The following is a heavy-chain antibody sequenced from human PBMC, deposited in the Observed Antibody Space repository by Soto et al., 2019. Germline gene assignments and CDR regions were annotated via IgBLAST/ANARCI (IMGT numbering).Heavy chain of an antibody. D-gene: IGHD6-6*01. Sequence: GGSLRLSCAASGFTFSSHGMHWVRQAPGKGLEWVAVIWYDGSNKHYGDSVRGRFTISRDNSKNTLYLQMNSLRAEDTAVYYCARDRNQYSSSSVNPLDIWGQGTMVTVSS. CDR3: ARDRNQYSSSSVNPLDI. CDR2: IWYDGSNK. CDR1: GFTFSSHG. J-gene: IGHJ3*02. V-gene: IGHV3-33*01.